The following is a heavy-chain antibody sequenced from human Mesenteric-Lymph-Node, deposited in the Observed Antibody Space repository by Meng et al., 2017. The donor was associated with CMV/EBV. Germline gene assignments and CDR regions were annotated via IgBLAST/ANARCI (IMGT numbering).Heavy chain of an antibody. Sequence: GESLKISCAASGFTFSDYGMNWVRQAPGRGLEWVSFIRYDGSNQYYADSVKGRFIISRWNPENTLYLAMNSLRVEDTAVYYCAKGSLLWRDYSLPDYWGQGTLVTVSS. CDR1: GFTFSDYG. D-gene: IGHD3-3*01. CDR3: AKGSLLWRDYSLPDY. V-gene: IGHV3-30*02. J-gene: IGHJ4*02. CDR2: IRYDGSNQ.